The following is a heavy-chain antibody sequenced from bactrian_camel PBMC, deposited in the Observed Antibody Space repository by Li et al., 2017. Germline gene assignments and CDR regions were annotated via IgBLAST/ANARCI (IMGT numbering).Heavy chain of an antibody. D-gene: IGHD5*01. CDR3: AAGWSYGVGTLLRRHYDY. J-gene: IGHJ4*01. V-gene: IGHV3S1*01. CDR1: PYTSTICC. CDR2: IVTLGGTT. Sequence: HVQLVESGGGSVQAGGSLRLSCARSPYTSTICCMAWFRQYPGKEREGVAAIVTLGGTTYYDDSVTGRFTISQDNAKKTTYLQMDHLRTEDTTIYYCAAGWSYGVGTLLRRHYDYWGQGTQVTVS.